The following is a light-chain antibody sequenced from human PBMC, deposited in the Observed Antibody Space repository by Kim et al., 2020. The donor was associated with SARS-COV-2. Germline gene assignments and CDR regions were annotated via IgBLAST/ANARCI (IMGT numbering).Light chain of an antibody. J-gene: IGLJ2*01. V-gene: IGLV1-40*01. CDR2: GNS. Sequence: QSVLTQPPSVSGAPGQRVTISCTGSSSNIGAGYDVHWYQQLPGTAPKLLIYGNSNRPSGVPDRFSGSKSGTSASLAITGLQAEDEADYYCQSYDSSLDASLFGSGTQLTVL. CDR3: QSYDSSLDASL. CDR1: SSNIGAGYD.